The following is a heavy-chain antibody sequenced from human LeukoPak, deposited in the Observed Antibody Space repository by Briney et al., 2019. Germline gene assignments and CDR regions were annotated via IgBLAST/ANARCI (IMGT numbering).Heavy chain of an antibody. J-gene: IGHJ4*02. CDR2: ISGSGGST. CDR1: GFTFSSYG. D-gene: IGHD6-13*01. V-gene: IGHV3-23*01. CDR3: AKDMSPHPSSWPLY. Sequence: PGGSLRLSCAASGFTFSSYGMHWVRQAPGKGLEWGSAISGSGGSTYYADSVKGRFTISRDNSKNTLYLQMNSLRAEDTAVYYCAKDMSPHPSSWPLYWGQGNLVTVSS.